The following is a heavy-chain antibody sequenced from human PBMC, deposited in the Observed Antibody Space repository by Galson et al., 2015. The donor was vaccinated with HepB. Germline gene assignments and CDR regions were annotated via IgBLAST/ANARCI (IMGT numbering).Heavy chain of an antibody. CDR3: TREDEYGSSSEDWDY. CDR1: GFTFSRYS. D-gene: IGHD6-6*01. CDR2: ISPSSSYR. Sequence: SLRLSCAASGFTFSRYSMNWVRQAPGKGLEWVSSISPSSSYRYYADSVKGRFTVSRDNAKNSLYLQMDNLRADDTAVYYCTREDEYGSSSEDWDYWGQGTLVTVSS. V-gene: IGHV3-21*06. J-gene: IGHJ4*02.